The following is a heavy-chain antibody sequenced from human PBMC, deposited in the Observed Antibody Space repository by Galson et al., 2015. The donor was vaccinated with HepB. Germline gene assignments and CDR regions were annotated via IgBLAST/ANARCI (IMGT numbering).Heavy chain of an antibody. Sequence: ETLSLTCTISGVSVSSGSYDWSWIRQPPGKGLEWIGYIDYSGSTKYNPSLEGRVTMSGDTSKNHFSLKVTPVTAADTAVYFCARGVAGYYEAFDIWGQGTMVTVSS. J-gene: IGHJ3*02. CDR2: IDYSGST. D-gene: IGHD3-3*01. CDR1: GVSVSSGSYD. V-gene: IGHV4-61*01. CDR3: ARGVAGYYEAFDI.